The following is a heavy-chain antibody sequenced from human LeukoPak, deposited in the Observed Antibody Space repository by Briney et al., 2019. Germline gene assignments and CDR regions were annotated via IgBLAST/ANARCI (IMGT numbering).Heavy chain of an antibody. V-gene: IGHV3-7*01. J-gene: IGHJ1*01. CDR2: IKQDGSEK. CDR1: GFTFSSYW. D-gene: IGHD2-2*01. Sequence: GGSLRLSCAASGFTFSSYWMSWVRQAPGKGLEWVANIKQDGSEKYYVDSVKGRFTISRDNAKNSLYLQMNSLRAEDTAVYYCASGSQYQLRWSAEYFQHWGQGTLVTVSS. CDR3: ASGSQYQLRWSAEYFQH.